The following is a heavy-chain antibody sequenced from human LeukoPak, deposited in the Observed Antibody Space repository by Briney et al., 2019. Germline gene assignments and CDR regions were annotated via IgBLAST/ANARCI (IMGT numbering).Heavy chain of an antibody. CDR3: AKDETMVRGGSRPY. CDR1: GFTFSSYA. J-gene: IGHJ4*02. D-gene: IGHD3-10*01. Sequence: PGGSLRLSCAASGFTFSSYAMSWVRQAPGKGLEWVSGISGSGGSTYYADSVKDRFTISRDNSKNTLYLQMNSLRVEDTAVYYCAKDETMVRGGSRPYWGQGTLVTVSS. CDR2: ISGSGGST. V-gene: IGHV3-23*01.